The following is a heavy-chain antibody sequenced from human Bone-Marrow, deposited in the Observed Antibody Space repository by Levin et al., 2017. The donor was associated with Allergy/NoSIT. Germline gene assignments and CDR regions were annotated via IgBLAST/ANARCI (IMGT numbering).Heavy chain of an antibody. D-gene: IGHD3-3*01. Sequence: SCTASGFTFGDYAMSWVRQAPGKGLEWVGFIRSKAYGGTTEYAASVKGRFTISRDDSKSIAYLQMNSLKTEDTAVYYCTRHRITIFGVVHLFDYWGQGTLVTVSS. V-gene: IGHV3-49*04. CDR2: IRSKAYGGTT. CDR3: TRHRITIFGVVHLFDY. CDR1: GFTFGDYA. J-gene: IGHJ4*02.